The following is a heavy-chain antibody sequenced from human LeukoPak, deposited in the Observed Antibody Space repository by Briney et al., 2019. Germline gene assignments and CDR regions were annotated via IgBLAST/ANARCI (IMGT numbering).Heavy chain of an antibody. Sequence: SETLSLTCTVSGASISSYYWSWIRQPPGKGPEWIGDIYYSGSIKYNPSLKSRVTMSVDTSKNQFSLKLSSVTAADMAIYYCARENPSGYYNRPIDYWGQGTLVTVSS. D-gene: IGHD3-22*01. V-gene: IGHV4-59*01. CDR1: GASISSYY. CDR3: ARENPSGYYNRPIDY. CDR2: IYYSGSI. J-gene: IGHJ4*02.